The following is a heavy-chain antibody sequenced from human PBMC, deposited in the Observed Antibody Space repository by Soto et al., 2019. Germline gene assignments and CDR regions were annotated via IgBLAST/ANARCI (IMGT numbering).Heavy chain of an antibody. Sequence: QVQLVQSGAEVKKPGSSVKVSCEASGGTFSGHAISWVRQAPGQGPEWMGGLIPLFGTTQHAENFQDRLTITADKSTSTAYMELTSLRFEDTAIYYCARGPNWGYRFDSWGQGTLVTVSS. CDR2: LIPLFGTT. CDR1: GGTFSGHA. V-gene: IGHV1-69*06. CDR3: ARGPNWGYRFDS. D-gene: IGHD7-27*01. J-gene: IGHJ4*02.